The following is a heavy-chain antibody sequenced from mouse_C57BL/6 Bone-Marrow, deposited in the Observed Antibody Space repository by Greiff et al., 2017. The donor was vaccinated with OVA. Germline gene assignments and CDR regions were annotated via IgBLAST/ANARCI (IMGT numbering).Heavy chain of an antibody. CDR3: ARQTGSSGYDYAMDY. J-gene: IGHJ4*01. CDR1: GFTFSDYY. D-gene: IGHD3-2*02. V-gene: IGHV5-12*01. CDR2: ISNGGGST. Sequence: EVKLMESGGGLVQPGGSLKLSCAASGFTFSDYYMYWVRQTPEKRLEWVAYISNGGGSTYYPDTVKGRFTISRDNDYNTPYLQMSRLKSEDTAMYYCARQTGSSGYDYAMDYWGQGTSVTVSS.